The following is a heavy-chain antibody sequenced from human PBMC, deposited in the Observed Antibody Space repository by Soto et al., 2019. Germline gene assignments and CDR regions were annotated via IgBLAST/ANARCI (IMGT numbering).Heavy chain of an antibody. D-gene: IGHD6-19*01. J-gene: IGHJ4*02. CDR2: IYYSGST. CDR3: ARSRVAVAQQFDY. Sequence: QVQLQESGPGLVKPSETLSLTCTVSGGSISSYYWSWIRQPPGKGLEWIGYIYYSGSTNYNPSLKSRVTISVDTSKNQFSLKLSSVTAADTAVYYCARSRVAVAQQFDYWGQGTLVTVSS. CDR1: GGSISSYY. V-gene: IGHV4-59*01.